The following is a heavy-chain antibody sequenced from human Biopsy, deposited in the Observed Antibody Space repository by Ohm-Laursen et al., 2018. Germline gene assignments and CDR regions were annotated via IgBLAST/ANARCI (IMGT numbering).Heavy chain of an antibody. J-gene: IGHJ4*02. V-gene: IGHV3-33*01. D-gene: IGHD4-11*01. CDR3: ARDSTINTVTTADY. CDR2: IWDDGSNK. Sequence: SLRLSCAASGFTFSNYGMHWVRQAPGKGLAWLAVIWDDGSNKYYGDSVQGRFTISRDNSKNTVYLQMNSLRAEDTAIYYCARDSTINTVTTADYWGQGTLVTVSS. CDR1: GFTFSNYG.